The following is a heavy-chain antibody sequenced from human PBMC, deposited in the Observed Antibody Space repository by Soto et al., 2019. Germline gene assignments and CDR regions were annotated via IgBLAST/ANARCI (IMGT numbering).Heavy chain of an antibody. Sequence: QVQLQESGPGLVKPSETLSLTCSVSSGSISSYYWSWIRQPPGKGLEWIGYVYYSGSNNYNPSPKSRVPISVDTSKNQFSLKLSSVTAADTAVYYCARTPFYYYGLGSHLYYFDYWDQGTLVTVSS. J-gene: IGHJ4*02. CDR2: VYYSGSN. CDR1: SGSISSYY. CDR3: ARTPFYYYGLGSHLYYFDY. V-gene: IGHV4-59*01. D-gene: IGHD3-10*01.